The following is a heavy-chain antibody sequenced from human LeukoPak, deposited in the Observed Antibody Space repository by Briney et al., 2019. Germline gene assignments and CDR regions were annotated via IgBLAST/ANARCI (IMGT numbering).Heavy chain of an antibody. CDR2: MNPNSGNT. V-gene: IGHV1-8*03. D-gene: IGHD3-10*01. CDR3: ARGQYYYGSGSGEYFDY. CDR1: GYTFTSDY. J-gene: IGHJ4*02. Sequence: ASVKVSCKASGYTFTSDYINWVRQATGQGLEWMGWMNPNSGNTGYAQKFQGRVTITRNTSISTAYMELSSLRSEDTAVYYCARGQYYYGSGSGEYFDYWGQGTLVTVSS.